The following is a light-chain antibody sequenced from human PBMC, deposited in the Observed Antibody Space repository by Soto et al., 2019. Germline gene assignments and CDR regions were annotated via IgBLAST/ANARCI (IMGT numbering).Light chain of an antibody. CDR1: QSVSSNY. V-gene: IGKV3-20*01. Sequence: EIVLTQSPGTLYLSPGERATLSCRASQSVSSNYLAWYQRKPGQAPRLLIYGASSRATGIPTRFSGSGSGTDFTLTITRLEPEDFAVYYCQQYGSSPPTFGQGTKVEIK. J-gene: IGKJ1*01. CDR3: QQYGSSPPT. CDR2: GAS.